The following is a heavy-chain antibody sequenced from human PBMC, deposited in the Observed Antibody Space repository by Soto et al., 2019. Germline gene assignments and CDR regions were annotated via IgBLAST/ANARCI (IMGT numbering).Heavy chain of an antibody. CDR1: GYTFTSYG. J-gene: IGHJ4*02. D-gene: IGHD2-15*01. Sequence: QVQLVQSGAEVKKPGASVKVSCKASGYTFTSYGISWVRQAPGQGLEWMGWISAYNGNTNYAQKLQGRVTMTTDTSTSTVYMELRSLISDDTAVYYCARDCSGGSCPYYFDYWSQGTLVTVYS. CDR3: ARDCSGGSCPYYFDY. V-gene: IGHV1-18*01. CDR2: ISAYNGNT.